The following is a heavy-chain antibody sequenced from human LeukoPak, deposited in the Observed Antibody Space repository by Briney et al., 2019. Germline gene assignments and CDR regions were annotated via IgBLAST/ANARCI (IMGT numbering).Heavy chain of an antibody. D-gene: IGHD2-15*01. CDR1: GGSISGYF. CDR2: IYYRGNT. Sequence: SETLSLTCTVCGGSISGYFWSWIRQPPGEGLEWIGYIYYRGNTIYNLSLKSRATISVDTSKNPFSLELTSVTTADTAVYYCARHADIAAYREGLDVWGRGTTVTVSS. V-gene: IGHV4-59*01. J-gene: IGHJ6*04. CDR3: ARHADIAAYREGLDV.